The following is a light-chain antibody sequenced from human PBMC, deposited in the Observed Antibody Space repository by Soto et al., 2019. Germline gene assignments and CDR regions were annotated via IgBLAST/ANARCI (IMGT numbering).Light chain of an antibody. V-gene: IGLV1-40*01. CDR3: QSYDSSLSGYV. Sequence: QSVLPPPPSVSGAPGPTVTISCTGSSSNIGAGYDVHWYQQLPGTAPKLLIYGNSNRPSGVPDRFSGSKSGTSASLAITGLQAEDEADYYCQSYDSSLSGYVFGTGTKVTVL. CDR1: SSNIGAGYD. CDR2: GNS. J-gene: IGLJ1*01.